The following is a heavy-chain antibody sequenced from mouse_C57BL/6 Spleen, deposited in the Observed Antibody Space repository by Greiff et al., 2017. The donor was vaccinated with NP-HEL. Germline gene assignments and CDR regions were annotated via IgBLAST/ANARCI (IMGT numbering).Heavy chain of an antibody. CDR2: IYPGSGST. D-gene: IGHD1-1*01. CDR1: GYTFTSYW. V-gene: IGHV1-55*01. CDR3: ARSNNYYGSSYFDY. J-gene: IGHJ2*01. Sequence: VQLQQSGAELVKPGASVKMSCKASGYTFTSYWITWVKQRPGQGLEWIGDIYPGSGSTNYNEKFKSKANLTVDTSSSTAYMQLSSLTSEDSAVYYCARSNNYYGSSYFDYWGQGTTLTVSS.